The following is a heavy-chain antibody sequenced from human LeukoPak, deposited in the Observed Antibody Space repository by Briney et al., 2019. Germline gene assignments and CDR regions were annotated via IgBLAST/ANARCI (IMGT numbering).Heavy chain of an antibody. D-gene: IGHD2-2*01. CDR2: ITPMFGTA. CDR1: GGTFSSYA. V-gene: IGHV1-69*13. Sequence: SVKVSCKASGGTFSSYAISWVRQAPGQGLEWMGGITPMFGTANYAQKSQGRVTITADESTSTAYMELSSLRSEDTAVYYCARGYCSSTSCYGVYGMDVWGQGTTVTVSS. CDR3: ARGYCSSTSCYGVYGMDV. J-gene: IGHJ6*02.